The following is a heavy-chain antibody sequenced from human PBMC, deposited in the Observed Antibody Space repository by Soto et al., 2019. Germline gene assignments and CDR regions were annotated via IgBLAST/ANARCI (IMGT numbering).Heavy chain of an antibody. D-gene: IGHD3-22*01. V-gene: IGHV4-59*08. CDR2: IYYSGST. J-gene: IGHJ4*02. Sequence: SETLSLTCTVSGGSISSYYWSWLRQPPGKGLEWVGYIYYSGSTNYNPSLKSRVTISVDTSKNQFSLKLSSVTAADTAVYYCARLGYYDSSGYYVGYWGQGTLVTVSS. CDR3: ARLGYYDSSGYYVGY. CDR1: GGSISSYY.